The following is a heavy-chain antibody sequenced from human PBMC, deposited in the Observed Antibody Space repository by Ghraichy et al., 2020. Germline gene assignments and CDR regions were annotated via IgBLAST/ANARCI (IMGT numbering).Heavy chain of an antibody. CDR2: IDTADDT. Sequence: LSLTCAASEFSFSNYDMHWVRQVTGKGLEWVSGIDTADDTHYAGSVKGRFTISRENSKNSLSLQMNSLRAGDTAVYYCARSRSWGGYDWWGQGTLVTVSS. D-gene: IGHD5-12*01. CDR1: EFSFSNYD. J-gene: IGHJ4*02. CDR3: ARSRSWGGYDW. V-gene: IGHV3-13*04.